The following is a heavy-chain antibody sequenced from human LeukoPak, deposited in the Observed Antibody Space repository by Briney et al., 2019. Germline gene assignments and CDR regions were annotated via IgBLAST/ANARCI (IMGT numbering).Heavy chain of an antibody. V-gene: IGHV3-48*03. Sequence: PGGSLRLSCAASGFTFSSFEMNWVRQAPGKGMEGVSYITSSGSARYYADSVKGRFTISRDNAKNSLYLQMNSLRAEDTAVYYCARGGCAAAGCGMDVWGQGTTVTVSS. CDR3: ARGGCAAAGCGMDV. D-gene: IGHD6-13*01. CDR1: GFTFSSFE. CDR2: ITSSGSAR. J-gene: IGHJ6*02.